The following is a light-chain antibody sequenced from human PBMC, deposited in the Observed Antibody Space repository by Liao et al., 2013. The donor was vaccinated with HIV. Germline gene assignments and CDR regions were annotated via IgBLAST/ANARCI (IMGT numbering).Light chain of an antibody. CDR3: QTWDRTTYV. Sequence: SYELTQPPSVSVSPGQTASITCSGDKLGDKYASWYQHKPGQAPVLVIYQDNKRPSGIPERFSGSNSGNTATLTISGTQAIDEADYYCQTWDRTTYVFGSGTKVTVL. J-gene: IGLJ1*01. CDR2: QDN. CDR1: KLGDKY. V-gene: IGLV3-1*01.